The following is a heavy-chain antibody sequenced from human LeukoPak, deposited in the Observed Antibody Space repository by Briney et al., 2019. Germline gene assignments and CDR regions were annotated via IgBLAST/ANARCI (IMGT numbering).Heavy chain of an antibody. Sequence: GESLKSSCKGSGYSFTNYWIGWVRQMPGKGLEWMGIIYPDDSNTKYSPSFQGLVTISADKSISTAYLQWSSLKASDTAMYYCARQSITIFGVPRGWFDPWGQGTLVTVSS. D-gene: IGHD3-3*01. CDR1: GYSFTNYW. CDR2: IYPDDSNT. CDR3: ARQSITIFGVPRGWFDP. J-gene: IGHJ5*02. V-gene: IGHV5-51*01.